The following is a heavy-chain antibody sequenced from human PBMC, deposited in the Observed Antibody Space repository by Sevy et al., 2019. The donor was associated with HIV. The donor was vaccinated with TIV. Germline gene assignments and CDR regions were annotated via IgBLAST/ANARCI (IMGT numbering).Heavy chain of an antibody. V-gene: IGHV3-48*02. CDR3: AGDYYDSSGYYVFVGAFDI. J-gene: IGHJ3*02. CDR1: GFTFSSYS. CDR2: ISSSSSTI. Sequence: GGSLRLSCAASGFTFSSYSMNWVRQAPGKGLEWVSYISSSSSTIYYAESVKGRFSISRDNATHSLYLKMNSLRDEHTAVYYCAGDYYDSSGYYVFVGAFDIWGQGTMVTVSS. D-gene: IGHD3-22*01.